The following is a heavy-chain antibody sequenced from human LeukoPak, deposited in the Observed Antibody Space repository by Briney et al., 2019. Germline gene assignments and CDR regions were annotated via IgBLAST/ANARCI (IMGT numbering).Heavy chain of an antibody. J-gene: IGHJ4*02. CDR3: ARKTGTTGEAFDY. V-gene: IGHV3-7*03. Sequence: GGSLRLSCAASGFTFSSYGMHRVRQAPGKGLEWVANIKVDGSEKYYVDSVKGRFTISRDNAENSLYLQMNSLRAEDTAVYYCARKTGTTGEAFDYWGQGTQVTVSS. D-gene: IGHD1-1*01. CDR1: GFTFSSYG. CDR2: IKVDGSEK.